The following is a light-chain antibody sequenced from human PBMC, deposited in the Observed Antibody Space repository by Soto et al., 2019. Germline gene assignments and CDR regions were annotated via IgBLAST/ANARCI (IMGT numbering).Light chain of an antibody. Sequence: QSVLTQPASVSGSPGQSITISCTGTSSDVGGYNYVSWYQQHPGKAPKLMIYVVSNRPSGVSNRFSGSKSGNTASLTISGLQAEDEADYYCSSYTSSSTLYVFGTGTKVTVL. J-gene: IGLJ1*01. CDR1: SSDVGGYNY. V-gene: IGLV2-14*01. CDR3: SSYTSSSTLYV. CDR2: VVS.